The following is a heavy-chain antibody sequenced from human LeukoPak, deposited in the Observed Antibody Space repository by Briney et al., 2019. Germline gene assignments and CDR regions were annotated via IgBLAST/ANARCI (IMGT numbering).Heavy chain of an antibody. CDR1: GFTFSSYG. Sequence: GGSLRLSCAASGFTFSSYGMHWVRQAPGKGLEWVAVIWYDGSNKYYADSVKGRFTISRDNSKNSLYLQMNSLGAEDTAVYYCAKEAGDYGDYGGAGYWGQGTLVTVSS. CDR2: IWYDGSNK. D-gene: IGHD4-17*01. J-gene: IGHJ4*02. CDR3: AKEAGDYGDYGGAGY. V-gene: IGHV3-33*06.